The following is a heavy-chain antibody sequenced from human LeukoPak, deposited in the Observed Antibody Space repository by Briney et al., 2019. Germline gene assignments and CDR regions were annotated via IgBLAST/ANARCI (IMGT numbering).Heavy chain of an antibody. V-gene: IGHV3-30*04. D-gene: IGHD5-18*01. CDR1: GFTFSSYA. Sequence: PGRPLRLSCAASGFTFSSYAMHWVRQAPGKGLEWVAVISYDGSNKYYADSVKGRFTISRDNSKNMLYLQMNSLRAEDTAVYYCARALLGIQLLFDYWGQGTLVTVSS. CDR2: ISYDGSNK. J-gene: IGHJ4*02. CDR3: ARALLGIQLLFDY.